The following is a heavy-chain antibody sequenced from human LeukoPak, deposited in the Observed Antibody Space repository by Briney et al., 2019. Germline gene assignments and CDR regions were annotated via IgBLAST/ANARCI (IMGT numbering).Heavy chain of an antibody. CDR3: ARVRSAAAGPLDY. J-gene: IGHJ4*02. CDR1: EFTFSSYG. Sequence: GGSLRLSCEASEFTFSSYGMHWVRQAPGKGLEWVASIRYDGINKYYADSVKGRFTISRDNSMHTLHLQMNRLRADDTAVYHCARVRSAAAGPLDYWGQGTLVTVSS. V-gene: IGHV3-30*02. D-gene: IGHD6-13*01. CDR2: IRYDGINK.